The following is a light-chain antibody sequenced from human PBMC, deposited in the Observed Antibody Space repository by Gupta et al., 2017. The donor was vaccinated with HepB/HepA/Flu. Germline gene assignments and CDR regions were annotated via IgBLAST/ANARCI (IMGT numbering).Light chain of an antibody. Sequence: DIQMTQSPSSLSASVGDRVTITCRAGRSISNYLNWYQEKPGRAPKLLIYNAARLYIGVPSRFSGSGSGTEFTLAISSLHPDDFATYYCQQTFTNPPGAFGQGTTVEI. J-gene: IGKJ1*01. CDR1: RSISNY. CDR3: QQTFTNPPGA. V-gene: IGKV1-39*01. CDR2: NAA.